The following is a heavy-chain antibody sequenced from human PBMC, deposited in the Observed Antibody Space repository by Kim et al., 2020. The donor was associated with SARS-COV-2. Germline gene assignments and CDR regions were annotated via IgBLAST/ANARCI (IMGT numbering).Heavy chain of an antibody. V-gene: IGHV4-4*02. J-gene: IGHJ6*02. CDR3: ARVERVAVRGVSAGMDV. Sequence: KSRVTIAVDKSKNQFSLKLSSVTAADTAVYYCARVERVAVRGVSAGMDVWGQGTTVTVSS. D-gene: IGHD3-10*01.